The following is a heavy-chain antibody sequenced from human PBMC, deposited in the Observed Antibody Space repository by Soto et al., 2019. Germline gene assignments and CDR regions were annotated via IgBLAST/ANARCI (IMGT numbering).Heavy chain of an antibody. Sequence: GGSLRLSCAASGFTFSSFGIHWVRQAPGKGLEWVAVMAYDGSNEYYADSVRGRFTISRDNSKSTVYLQMNSLRPEDTAVYYCAKNTVGLSRCYYYGMDVWGQGTTVTVSS. D-gene: IGHD5-12*01. CDR3: AKNTVGLSRCYYYGMDV. CDR1: GFTFSSFG. V-gene: IGHV3-30*18. J-gene: IGHJ6*02. CDR2: MAYDGSNE.